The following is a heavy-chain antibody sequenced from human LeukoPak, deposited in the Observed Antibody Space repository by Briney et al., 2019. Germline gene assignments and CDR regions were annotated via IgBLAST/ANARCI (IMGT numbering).Heavy chain of an antibody. CDR1: GYRFSTYW. Sequence: GESLKISCVGSGYRFSTYWIAWARQMPGKGLEWMGIIHSGDSNTVYSPSFQGQVTISVDKSISTAYLQWSSLKASDTAMYYCARIPFYYDSSSYSALDYWGQGTLVTVSS. CDR3: ARIPFYYDSSSYSALDY. V-gene: IGHV5-51*01. D-gene: IGHD3-22*01. CDR2: IHSGDSNT. J-gene: IGHJ4*02.